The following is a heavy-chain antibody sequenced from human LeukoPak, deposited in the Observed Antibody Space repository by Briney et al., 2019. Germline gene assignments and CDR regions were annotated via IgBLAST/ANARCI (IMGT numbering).Heavy chain of an antibody. V-gene: IGHV3-74*01. Sequence: GGSLRLSCETSGFMFSNHWMRWVRQAPGKGLVWVSRINSDGSSTSYADSVKGRFTISRDNAKNTLYLQMNSLRAEDTAVYYCARDQAYYDFWSGYYGDAFDIWGQGTMVTVSS. D-gene: IGHD3-3*01. CDR1: GFMFSNHW. J-gene: IGHJ3*02. CDR2: INSDGSST. CDR3: ARDQAYYDFWSGYYGDAFDI.